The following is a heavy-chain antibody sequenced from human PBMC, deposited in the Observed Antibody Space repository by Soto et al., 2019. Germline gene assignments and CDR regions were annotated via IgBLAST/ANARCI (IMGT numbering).Heavy chain of an antibody. J-gene: IGHJ4*02. CDR3: VRDRSTCKDY. CDR1: GFTFGSYW. Sequence: EVQLVESGGGLVQPGGSLRLSCEASGFTFGSYWMHWVRQVPGKGLVWVARIKSDGGSTDYADFAKGRFTISRDNGKHRLYLEMNSLTTEDTAVYYCVRDRSTCKDYWGQGTLVTVSS. D-gene: IGHD2-2*01. CDR2: IKSDGGST. V-gene: IGHV3-74*01.